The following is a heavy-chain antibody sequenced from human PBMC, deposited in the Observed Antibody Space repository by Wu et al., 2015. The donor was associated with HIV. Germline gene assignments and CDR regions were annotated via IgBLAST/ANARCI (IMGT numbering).Heavy chain of an antibody. D-gene: IGHD3-10*01. CDR1: GYTFTGYY. V-gene: IGHV1-2*02. CDR2: INPNSGGT. J-gene: IGHJ5*02. CDR3: ARVVVGGTAAYRRGWFDP. Sequence: QVQLVQSGAEVKKPGASVKVSCKASGYTFTGYYMHWVRQAPGQGLEWMGWINPNSGGTNYAQKFQGRVTMTRDTSISTAYMELSRLRSDDTAVYYCARVVVGGTAAYRRGWFDPWGQGTLVTVSS.